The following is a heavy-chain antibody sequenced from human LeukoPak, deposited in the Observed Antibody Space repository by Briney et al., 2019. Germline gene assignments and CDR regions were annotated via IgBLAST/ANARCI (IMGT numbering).Heavy chain of an antibody. D-gene: IGHD2-15*01. CDR3: ARTRSGGPYYYYYMDV. J-gene: IGHJ6*03. CDR1: VYTFTSYG. CDR2: INAYNGNT. V-gene: IGHV1-18*01. Sequence: ASVKVSFKASVYTFTSYGISWVRQTPGQGLEWMGWINAYNGNTNNAQKLQGRVTMTTDTSTSTAYMELRSLRSDDTAVYYCARTRSGGPYYYYYMDVWGKGTTVTVSS.